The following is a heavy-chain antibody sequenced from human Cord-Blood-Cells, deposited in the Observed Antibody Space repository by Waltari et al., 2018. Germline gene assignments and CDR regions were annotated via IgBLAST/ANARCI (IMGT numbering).Heavy chain of an antibody. V-gene: IGHV4-34*01. J-gene: IGHJ6*02. Sequence: QVQLQQWGAGLLKPSATLSLTCAVSGGSFSGFYWGWPRQPPGKGLEWIGEINHSGSTNYNPSLKSRVTISVDTSKNQFSLKLSSVTAADTAVYYCAREGGRNYYDSSGYYYYYGMDVWGQGTTVTVSS. CDR1: GGSFSGFY. CDR3: AREGGRNYYDSSGYYYYYGMDV. D-gene: IGHD3-22*01. CDR2: INHSGST.